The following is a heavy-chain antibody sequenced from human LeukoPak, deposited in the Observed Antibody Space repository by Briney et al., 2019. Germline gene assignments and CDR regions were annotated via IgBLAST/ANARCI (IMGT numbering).Heavy chain of an antibody. V-gene: IGHV1-69*13. D-gene: IGHD6-13*01. Sequence: SVKVSCKASGGTFSSYAISWVRQAPGQGLEWMGGIIPIFGAANYAQKFQGRVTITADESTSTAYMELSSLRSEDTAVYYCARGRIAAADFYYYYYYGMDVWGQGTTVTVSS. CDR2: IIPIFGAA. CDR1: GGTFSSYA. J-gene: IGHJ6*02. CDR3: ARGRIAAADFYYYYYYGMDV.